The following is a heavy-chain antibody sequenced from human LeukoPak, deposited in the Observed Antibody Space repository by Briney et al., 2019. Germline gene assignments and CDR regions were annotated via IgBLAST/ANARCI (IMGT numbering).Heavy chain of an antibody. D-gene: IGHD6-13*01. J-gene: IGHJ1*01. CDR1: GFTFSSYW. V-gene: IGHV3-74*01. CDR2: INGDGRNI. CDR3: AKTLAAAGIWSRPRVEYFQH. Sequence: PGGSLRLSCVASGFTFSSYWMHWVRQDPREGLVGVSRINGDGRNINYADSVRGRFTISRDNSKNTLYLQMNSLRAEDTAVYYCAKTLAAAGIWSRPRVEYFQHWGQGTLVTVSS.